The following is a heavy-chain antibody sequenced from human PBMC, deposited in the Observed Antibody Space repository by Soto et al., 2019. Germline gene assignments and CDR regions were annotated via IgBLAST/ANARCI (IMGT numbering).Heavy chain of an antibody. CDR2: IYYSGST. J-gene: IGHJ3*02. D-gene: IGHD3-22*01. CDR1: GGSISSGDYY. Sequence: PSETLSLTCTVSGGSISSGDYYWSWIRQPPGKGLEWIGYIYYSGSTYYNPSLKSRVTISVDTSKNQFSLKLSSVTAADTAVYYCARSLPSPYYYDSSALLWPFDIWGQGTMVTVSS. V-gene: IGHV4-30-4*01. CDR3: ARSLPSPYYYDSSALLWPFDI.